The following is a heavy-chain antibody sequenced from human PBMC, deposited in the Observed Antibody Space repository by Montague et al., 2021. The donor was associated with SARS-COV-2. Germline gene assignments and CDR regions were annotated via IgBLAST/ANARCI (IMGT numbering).Heavy chain of an antibody. D-gene: IGHD3-10*01. Sequence: SETLSLTCTVSGGSINSNSHYWAWFPRTTGPDRGWIGSVYDHMGTYHIPTLMSRLKLSIATSKRQFFLSVNSVTAADTATYYCARHRDYYCLSYHPFDPWG. CDR2: VYDHMGT. J-gene: IGHJ5*02. CDR1: GGSINSNSHY. CDR3: ARHRDYYCLSYHPFDP. V-gene: IGHV4-39*01.